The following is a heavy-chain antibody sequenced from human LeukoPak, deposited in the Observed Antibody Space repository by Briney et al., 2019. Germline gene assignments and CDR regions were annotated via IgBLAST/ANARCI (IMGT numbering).Heavy chain of an antibody. CDR1: GFTFDDYA. CDR2: ISGDGGST. Sequence: QPGESLRLSCAASGFTFDDYAMHWVRQAPGKGLEWVSLISGDGGSTYYADSVKGRFTISRDNSKNTLYLQMSSLRADDTAVYYCAKEGVRGSGSYYNVKDYWGQGTLVTVSS. J-gene: IGHJ4*02. V-gene: IGHV3-43*02. D-gene: IGHD3-10*01. CDR3: AKEGVRGSGSYYNVKDY.